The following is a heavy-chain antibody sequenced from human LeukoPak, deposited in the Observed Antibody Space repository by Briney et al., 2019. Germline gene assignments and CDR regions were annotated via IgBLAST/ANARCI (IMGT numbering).Heavy chain of an antibody. CDR3: ASSLGGYSYGSYYYMDV. V-gene: IGHV3-23*01. CDR1: GFTFSSYA. Sequence: PGGSLRLSCAASGFTFSSYAMSWVRQAPGKGLEWVSAISGSGGSTYYADSVKGRFTISRDNSKNTLYLQMNSLRAEDTAVYYCASSLGGYSYGSYYYMDVWGKGTTVTISS. D-gene: IGHD5-18*01. J-gene: IGHJ6*03. CDR2: ISGSGGST.